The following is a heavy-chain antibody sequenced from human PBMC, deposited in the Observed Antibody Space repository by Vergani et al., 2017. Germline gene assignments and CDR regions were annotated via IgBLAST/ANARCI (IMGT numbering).Heavy chain of an antibody. Sequence: QVQLQESGPGLVKPSETLSLTCTVSGYSISSGYYWGCIRQPPGKGLEWLGSIYHSGRTYYNPSLKSRVTISVDTSKNQFSLKLSSVTAADTAVYYGVRLWFGEAVWFDPWGQGTLVTVSS. J-gene: IGHJ5*02. CDR2: IYHSGRT. V-gene: IGHV4-38-2*02. CDR3: VRLWFGEAVWFDP. CDR1: GYSISSGYY. D-gene: IGHD3-10*01.